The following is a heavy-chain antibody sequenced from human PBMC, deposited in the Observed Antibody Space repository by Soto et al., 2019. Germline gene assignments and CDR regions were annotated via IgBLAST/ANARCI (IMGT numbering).Heavy chain of an antibody. CDR2: IIPILGIA. D-gene: IGHD3-10*01. CDR3: ARGITMVRGVNLYYFDY. V-gene: IGHV1-69*02. J-gene: IGHJ4*02. Sequence: QVQLVQSGAEVKKPGSSVKVSSKASGGTFSSYTISWVRQAPGQGLEWMGRIIPILGIANYAQKFQGRVTITADKSTSTAYMELSSLRSEDTAVYYCARGITMVRGVNLYYFDYWGQGTLVTVSS. CDR1: GGTFSSYT.